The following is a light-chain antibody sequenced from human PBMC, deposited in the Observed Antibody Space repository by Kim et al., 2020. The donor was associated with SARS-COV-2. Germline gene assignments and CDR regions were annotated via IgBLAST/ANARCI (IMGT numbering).Light chain of an antibody. V-gene: IGLV3-21*04. CDR2: YDS. Sequence: PGKTARITCGGNNIGRKSVNWYQQKPGQAPVLVIYYDSDRPSGIPERFSGSNSGNTATLTISRVEAGDEADYYCQVWDSSSDHRVIFGGGTQLTVL. CDR3: QVWDSSSDHRVI. CDR1: NIGRKS. J-gene: IGLJ2*01.